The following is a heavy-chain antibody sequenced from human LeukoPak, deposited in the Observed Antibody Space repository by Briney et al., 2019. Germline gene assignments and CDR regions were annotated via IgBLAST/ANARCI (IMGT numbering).Heavy chain of an antibody. CDR3: AIPYCGGDCYMYYFDY. CDR1: GYTFTGYY. J-gene: IGHJ4*02. V-gene: IGHV1-2*02. D-gene: IGHD2-21*02. CDR2: INPNSGGT. Sequence: ASVTVSCTASGYTFTGYYMHWVRQAPGQGLEWMGWINPNSGGTNYAQKFQGRVTMTRDTSISTAYMELSRLRSDDTAVYYCAIPYCGGDCYMYYFDYWGQGTLVTVSS.